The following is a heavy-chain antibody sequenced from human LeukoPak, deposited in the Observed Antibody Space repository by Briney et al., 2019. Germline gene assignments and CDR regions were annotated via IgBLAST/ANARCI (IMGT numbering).Heavy chain of an antibody. CDR2: TRFDGSIK. V-gene: IGHV3-33*06. Sequence: PGRSLRLSSAVSGFIFSDYGFHWVRRAPGKGREWVAVTRFDGSIKQYADSVKGRFTISRDSFKDTVYLQMNRLGAEDTALYYCAKGAAIDHWGEGTLVTASS. CDR3: AKGAAIDH. J-gene: IGHJ4*02. CDR1: GFIFSDYG. D-gene: IGHD5-24*01.